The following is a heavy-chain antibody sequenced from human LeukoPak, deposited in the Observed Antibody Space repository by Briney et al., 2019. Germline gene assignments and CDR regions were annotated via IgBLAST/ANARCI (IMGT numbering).Heavy chain of an antibody. Sequence: KESGPTLVKPTQTLTLTCTFSGSSLSTSGVGVGWIRQPPGKALEWLALIYWNDDKRYSPSLKSRLTITKDTSKNQVVLTMTSMDPVDTATYYCAHRQLAEHYFFDYWGQGTLVTVSS. D-gene: IGHD1-14*01. CDR2: IYWNDDK. J-gene: IGHJ4*02. CDR1: GSSLSTSGVG. V-gene: IGHV2-5*01. CDR3: AHRQLAEHYFFDY.